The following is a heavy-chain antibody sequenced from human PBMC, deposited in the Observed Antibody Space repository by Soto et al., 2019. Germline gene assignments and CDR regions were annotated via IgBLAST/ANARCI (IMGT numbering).Heavy chain of an antibody. CDR3: ARSSGWSQVVGYKYGLDV. D-gene: IGHD3-22*01. CDR1: GFTVSDHY. J-gene: IGHJ6*02. V-gene: IGHV3-11*06. Sequence: QVQLVESGGGLAKPGGSLRLSCAVTGFTVSDHYMTWIRQAPGRGLEWVLNISGSGTYTNYADSGKGRFIISRDIAQNALWLQINGLRAEDTAVYYCARSSGWSQVVGYKYGLDVWGQGTAVTVSS. CDR2: ISGSGTYT.